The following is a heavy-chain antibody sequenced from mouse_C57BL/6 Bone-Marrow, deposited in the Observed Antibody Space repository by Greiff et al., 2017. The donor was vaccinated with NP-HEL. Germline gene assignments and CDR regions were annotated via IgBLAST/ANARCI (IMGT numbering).Heavy chain of an antibody. D-gene: IGHD1-1*01. Sequence: QVQLQQSGAELVKPGASVKMSCKASGYTFTSYWITWVKQRPGQGLEWIGDIYPGSGSTNYNEKFKSKATLTVDTSSSTAYMQLSSLTSEDSAVYYCARPLYYYGSEGFAYWGQGTLVTVSA. CDR3: ARPLYYYGSEGFAY. CDR2: IYPGSGST. CDR1: GYTFTSYW. J-gene: IGHJ3*01. V-gene: IGHV1-55*01.